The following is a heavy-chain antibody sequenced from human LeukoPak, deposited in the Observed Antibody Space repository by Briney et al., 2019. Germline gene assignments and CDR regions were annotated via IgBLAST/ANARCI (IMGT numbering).Heavy chain of an antibody. V-gene: IGHV3-15*01. J-gene: IGHJ4*02. Sequence: PGGSLRLSCAASGFTFSNAWMSWVRQAPGKGLEWVGRIKSKTDGGTTDYAAPVEGRFPISRDDSKNTLYLQMSSLKTEDTAVYYCTTDYCSSTSCQSSRIDYWGQGTLVTVSS. CDR1: GFTFSNAW. CDR3: TTDYCSSTSCQSSRIDY. D-gene: IGHD2-2*01. CDR2: IKSKTDGGTT.